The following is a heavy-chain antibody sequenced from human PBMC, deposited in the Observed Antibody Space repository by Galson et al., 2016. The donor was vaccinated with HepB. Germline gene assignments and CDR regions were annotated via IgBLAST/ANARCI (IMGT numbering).Heavy chain of an antibody. Sequence: SLRLSCAASGFTFRTCGMHWVRQAPGKGLEWVVSISYDGSSKYYVDSVKGRFTISRDNSENTLILQMNSLRGEDTAVYYCARDPTWYDKAYFDYWGQGTLVTFSS. J-gene: IGHJ4*02. D-gene: IGHD1-1*01. V-gene: IGHV3-30*03. CDR1: GFTFRTCG. CDR2: ISYDGSSK. CDR3: ARDPTWYDKAYFDY.